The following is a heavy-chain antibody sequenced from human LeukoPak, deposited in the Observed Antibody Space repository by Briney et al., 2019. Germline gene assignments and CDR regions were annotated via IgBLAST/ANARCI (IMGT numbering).Heavy chain of an antibody. J-gene: IGHJ2*01. CDR2: IYYSGST. V-gene: IGHV4-30-4*01. CDR1: GGSISSGDYY. Sequence: PSQTLSLTCTVSGGSISSGDYYWSWIRQPPGKGLEWIGYIYYSGSTYYNPSLKSRVTISVDTSKNQFSLKLSSVTVADTAVYYCARVYYDFWSGYSARYFDLWGRGTLVTVSS. D-gene: IGHD3-3*01. CDR3: ARVYYDFWSGYSARYFDL.